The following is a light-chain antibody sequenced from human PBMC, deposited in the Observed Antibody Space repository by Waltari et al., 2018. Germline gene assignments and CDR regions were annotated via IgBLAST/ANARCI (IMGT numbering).Light chain of an antibody. J-gene: IGKJ1*01. CDR1: PSVSASF. CDR2: GGS. V-gene: IGKV3-20*01. CDR3: HQYGESPRS. Sequence: VLTQSPGTLSLSPGQRATLSCRVSPSVSASFLAWYQHKLGQPPRLLIYGGSIRATGVPNRFSGIGSGTDFTLNIIRLGPEDFAVYYCHQYGESPRSFGPGTKVEV.